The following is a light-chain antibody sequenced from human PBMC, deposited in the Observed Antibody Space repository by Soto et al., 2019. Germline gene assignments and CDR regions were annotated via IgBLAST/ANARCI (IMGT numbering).Light chain of an antibody. Sequence: QPVLTQSPSASASLGASVKLTCTLTSGHSTYSIAWHQLQPDKGPRYLMKVNSDGSHSKGDGIPDRFSGSSSGTERYLTISSLQSEDEADYYCQTWATGIQVFGGGTKLTV. J-gene: IGLJ3*02. CDR3: QTWATGIQV. CDR1: SGHSTYS. V-gene: IGLV4-69*01. CDR2: VNSDGSH.